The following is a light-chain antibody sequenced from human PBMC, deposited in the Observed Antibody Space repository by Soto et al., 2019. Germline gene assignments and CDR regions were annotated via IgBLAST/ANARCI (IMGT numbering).Light chain of an antibody. CDR1: QDISRY. Sequence: DIQLTQSPSFLSASVGDRVTITGRASQDISRYLAWYQPKTGEAPKLLVYASSTLQSGVSSRFRGSGSGTACTLRLSSLQTEDVEMYYCQQLNTYPLTFGGGTKVDIK. V-gene: IGKV1-9*01. J-gene: IGKJ4*01. CDR3: QQLNTYPLT. CDR2: ASS.